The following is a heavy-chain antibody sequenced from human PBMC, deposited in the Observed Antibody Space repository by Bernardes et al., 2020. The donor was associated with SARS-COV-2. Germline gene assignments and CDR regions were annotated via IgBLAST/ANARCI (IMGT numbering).Heavy chain of an antibody. CDR1: GFTFNKYG. D-gene: IGHD3-22*01. Sequence: SCSASGFTFNKYGMSWVRQPPGKGLEWVSKIYGGGGADDTFYADSVKGRFTVSRDNFKNMLYLQLNSLRAEDTAVYYCAKDSVDGGSGYYYGDYCGVDVWGQGTTVTVSS. J-gene: IGHJ6*02. CDR3: AKDSVDGGSGYYYGDYCGVDV. CDR2: IYGGGGADDT. V-gene: IGHV3-23*01.